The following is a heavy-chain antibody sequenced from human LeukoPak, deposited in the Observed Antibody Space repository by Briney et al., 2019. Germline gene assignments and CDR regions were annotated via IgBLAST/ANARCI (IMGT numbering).Heavy chain of an antibody. Sequence: LETLSLTCTVSGGSVSSGSYYWSWIRQPPGKGLEWIGYIYYSGSTNYNPSLKSRVTISVDTSKNQFSLKLSSVTAADTAVYYCAREDYYDSSGYYGYWGQVTLVTVSS. CDR3: AREDYYDSSGYYGY. CDR2: IYYSGST. J-gene: IGHJ4*02. V-gene: IGHV4-61*01. CDR1: GGSVSSGSYY. D-gene: IGHD3-22*01.